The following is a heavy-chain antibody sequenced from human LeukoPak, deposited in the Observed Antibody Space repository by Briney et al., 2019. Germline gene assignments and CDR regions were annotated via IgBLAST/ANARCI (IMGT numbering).Heavy chain of an antibody. CDR3: AKERDGYNYGLDY. D-gene: IGHD5-24*01. J-gene: IGHJ4*02. V-gene: IGHV3-7*01. CDR1: GFTFSSYA. CDR2: INEDGREK. Sequence: GGSLRLSCAASGFTFSSYAMSWVRQAPGKGLEWVAKINEDGREKYYVDSVKGRFTISRDNAKNSLSLQMNSLRAEDTAVYYCAKERDGYNYGLDYWGQGTLVTVSS.